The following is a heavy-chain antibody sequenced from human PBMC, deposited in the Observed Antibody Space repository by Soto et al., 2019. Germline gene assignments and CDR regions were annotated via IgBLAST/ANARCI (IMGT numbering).Heavy chain of an antibody. Sequence: SETLSLTCTVSGGSISSYYWSWIRQPPGKGLEWIGYIYYSGSTNYNPSLKSRVTISVDTSKNQFSLKMTSVTAADTAVYYCAREGTYYDILPGLRSSGMDVWGRGNTVTVSS. D-gene: IGHD3-9*01. J-gene: IGHJ6*02. CDR1: GGSISSYY. V-gene: IGHV4-59*01. CDR2: IYYSGST. CDR3: AREGTYYDILPGLRSSGMDV.